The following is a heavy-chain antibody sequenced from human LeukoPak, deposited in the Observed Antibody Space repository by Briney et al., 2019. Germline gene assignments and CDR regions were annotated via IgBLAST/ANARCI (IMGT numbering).Heavy chain of an antibody. CDR3: ARDVGSALLDY. Sequence: PSETLSLTSTVSGGSISSYYWSWIRQPPGKGLEWIGYIYYSGSTNYNPSLKSRVTISVDTSKNQFSLKLSSVTAADTAVYYCARDVGSALLDYWGQGTLVTVSS. CDR2: IYYSGST. J-gene: IGHJ4*02. CDR1: GGSISSYY. V-gene: IGHV4-59*01. D-gene: IGHD6-25*01.